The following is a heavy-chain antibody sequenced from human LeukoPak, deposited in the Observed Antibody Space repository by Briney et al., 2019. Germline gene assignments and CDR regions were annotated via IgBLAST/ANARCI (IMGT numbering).Heavy chain of an antibody. CDR2: IYTSGST. CDR3: ARERSSFDWLSKISPFDY. D-gene: IGHD3-9*01. J-gene: IGHJ4*02. V-gene: IGHV4-4*07. CDR1: GGSISTYY. Sequence: SETLSLTCTVSGGSISTYYWSWIRQPAGKGLEWIGRIYTSGSTNYNPSLKSRVTMSVDTSKNQFSLKLSSVTAADTAVYYCARERSSFDWLSKISPFDYWGQGTLVTVSS.